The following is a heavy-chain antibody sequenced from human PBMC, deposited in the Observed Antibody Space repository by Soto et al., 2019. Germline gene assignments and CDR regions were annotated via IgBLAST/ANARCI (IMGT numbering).Heavy chain of an antibody. Sequence: LRLSCAASGFTFTRYSMNWVRQAPGKGLEWVSSISSTTNYIYYADSMKGRFTVSRDNAKNSVYLDMNSLSAEDTAVYYCARESEDLTSNFDYWGQGTLVTVSS. CDR3: ARESEDLTSNFDY. CDR1: GFTFTRYS. CDR2: ISSTTNYI. V-gene: IGHV3-21*01. J-gene: IGHJ4*02.